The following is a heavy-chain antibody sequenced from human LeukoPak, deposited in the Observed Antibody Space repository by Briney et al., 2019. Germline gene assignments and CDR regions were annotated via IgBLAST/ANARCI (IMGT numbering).Heavy chain of an antibody. J-gene: IGHJ4*02. V-gene: IGHV3-7*03. CDR1: GFTFGKYW. Sequence: GGSLRLSCVASGFTFGKYWMSWVRQAPGKGLEWVANIKLDGSEKNYVDSVKGRFAISRDNTKNSLYLQLNSLRVEDTAVFYCARDQYDTWSRRGNFDSWGQGTLVIVSS. CDR3: ARDQYDTWSRRGNFDS. D-gene: IGHD3-3*01. CDR2: IKLDGSEK.